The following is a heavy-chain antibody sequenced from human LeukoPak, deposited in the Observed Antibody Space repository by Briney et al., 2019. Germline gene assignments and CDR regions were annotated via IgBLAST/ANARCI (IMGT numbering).Heavy chain of an antibody. V-gene: IGHV1-69*04. Sequence: SVKVSCKASGGTFSSYAISWVRQAPGQGLEWMGRIIPILGIANYAQKFQGRVTITADKSTSTAYMELSSLRSEDTAVYYCARDCSGGSCYDLAMDVWGQGTTVTVSS. CDR3: ARDCSGGSCYDLAMDV. D-gene: IGHD2-15*01. CDR2: IIPILGIA. CDR1: GGTFSSYA. J-gene: IGHJ6*02.